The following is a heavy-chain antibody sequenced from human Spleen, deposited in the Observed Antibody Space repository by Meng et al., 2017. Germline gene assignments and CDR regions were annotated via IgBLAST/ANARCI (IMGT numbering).Heavy chain of an antibody. J-gene: IGHJ4*02. CDR3: ARDADWVIFDH. CDR2: IYSGGIT. D-gene: IGHD3-9*01. CDR1: GFTFSSYA. Sequence: GESLKISCAASGFTFSSYAMHWVRQAPGKGLEWVAVIYSGGITYYADSVKGRFTISRDDAKNTVYLQMNSLRAEDTAVYYCARDADWVIFDHWGQGALVTVS. V-gene: IGHV3-66*01.